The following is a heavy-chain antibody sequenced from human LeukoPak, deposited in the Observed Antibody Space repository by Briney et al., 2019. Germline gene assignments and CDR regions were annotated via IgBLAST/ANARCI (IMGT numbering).Heavy chain of an antibody. Sequence: PGGSLRLSCAASGFTFTNYAMHWVRQAPGKGLEWVSIISYEGSEKYYADSVKGRSTISRDNSRNTLYLQMNSLRPEDTAVYYCARGREAGNRRLAGDDYWGQGTLVIVSS. J-gene: IGHJ4*02. D-gene: IGHD3-10*01. V-gene: IGHV3-30*01. CDR1: GFTFTNYA. CDR2: ISYEGSEK. CDR3: ARGREAGNRRLAGDDY.